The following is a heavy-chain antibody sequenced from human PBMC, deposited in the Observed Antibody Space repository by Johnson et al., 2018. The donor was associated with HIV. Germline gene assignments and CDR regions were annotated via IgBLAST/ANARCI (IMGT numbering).Heavy chain of an antibody. CDR1: GFTFSSYA. Sequence: VQLVESGGGVVQPGRSLRLSCAASGFTFSSYAMHWVRQAPGKGLEWVGRIKSKTDGGTTDYAAPVKGRFTISRDDSKTTVYLQMNSLKTGDTAVYYCARDPSRLRQSDIWGPGTKVTVSS. CDR3: ARDPSRLRQSDI. D-gene: IGHD3-16*01. J-gene: IGHJ3*02. V-gene: IGHV3-15*01. CDR2: IKSKTDGGTT.